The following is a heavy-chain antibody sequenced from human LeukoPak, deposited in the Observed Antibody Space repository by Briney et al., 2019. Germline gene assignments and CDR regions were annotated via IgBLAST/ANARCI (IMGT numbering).Heavy chain of an antibody. Sequence: GGSLRLSCAASGLTFSDYRMTWVRQAPGKGLEWVANINQDGSEKHYVDSVKGRFTTSRDNAKNSVYLQMNSLRAEDTAVYYCARHLYGDYAGDAFDIWGQGTMVTVSS. CDR2: INQDGSEK. V-gene: IGHV3-7*05. D-gene: IGHD4-17*01. J-gene: IGHJ3*02. CDR3: ARHLYGDYAGDAFDI. CDR1: GLTFSDYR.